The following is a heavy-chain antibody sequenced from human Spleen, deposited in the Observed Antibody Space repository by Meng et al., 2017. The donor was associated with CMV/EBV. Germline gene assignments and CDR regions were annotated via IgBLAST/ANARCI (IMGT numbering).Heavy chain of an antibody. CDR3: ASSTFYDYFDY. CDR1: GGSFSGYY. CDR2: INHSGST. D-gene: IGHD2/OR15-2a*01. J-gene: IGHJ4*02. Sequence: VRLKRGGAGLLKPSGTLSLTCAVYGGSFSGYYWSWIRQPPGKGLEWIGEINHSGSTNYNPSLKSRVTISVDTSKNQFSLKLSSVTAADTAVYYCASSTFYDYFDYWGQGTLVTVSS. V-gene: IGHV4-34*01.